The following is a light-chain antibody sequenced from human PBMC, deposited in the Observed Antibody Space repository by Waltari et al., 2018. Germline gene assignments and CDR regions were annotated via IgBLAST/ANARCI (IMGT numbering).Light chain of an antibody. V-gene: IGKV1-33*01. J-gene: IGKJ4*01. CDR2: DAS. Sequence: IQMTQSPSSLSASVGDSVTITCQASQDINNYLNWYQQKPGKDPKLLIYDASNLETGVPSRFSGSGSGTTFTFTISSLQPEDIATYYCQQFHSLLTFGGGTKVEIK. CDR1: QDINNY. CDR3: QQFHSLLT.